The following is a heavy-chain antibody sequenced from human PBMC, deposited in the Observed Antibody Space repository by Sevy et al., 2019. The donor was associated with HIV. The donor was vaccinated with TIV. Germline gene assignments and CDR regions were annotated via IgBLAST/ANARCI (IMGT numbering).Heavy chain of an antibody. CDR3: ARGGDFNDRSAKRDFDY. Sequence: GESLKISCAASGFTFSNYGMHWVRQAPGKGLEWVAVIWNDGSNKYYADSVKGRFTISRDNSKNTLYLQMNSLRVEDTAVYFRARGGDFNDRSAKRDFDYWGQGTLVTVSS. D-gene: IGHD3-22*01. CDR2: IWNDGSNK. CDR1: GFTFSNYG. J-gene: IGHJ4*02. V-gene: IGHV3-33*01.